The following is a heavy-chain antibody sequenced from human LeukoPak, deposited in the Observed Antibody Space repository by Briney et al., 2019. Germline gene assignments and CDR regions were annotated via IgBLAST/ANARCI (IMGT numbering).Heavy chain of an antibody. CDR3: AKGYYDYVWGSYYFDY. CDR2: ISGSGGSK. D-gene: IGHD3-16*01. CDR1: GFTFSSYA. Sequence: GGSLRLSCAASGFTFSSYAMSWVRQAPGKGLEWVSAISGSGGSKYYADSVKGRFTISRDNSRDTLYLQMNSLRAEDTAVYYCAKGYYDYVWGSYYFDYWGQGTLVTVSS. J-gene: IGHJ4*02. V-gene: IGHV3-23*01.